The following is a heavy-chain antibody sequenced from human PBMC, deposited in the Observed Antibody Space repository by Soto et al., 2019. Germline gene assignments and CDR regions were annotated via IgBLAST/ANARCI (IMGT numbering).Heavy chain of an antibody. CDR2: IIPIFGTA. Sequence: QVQLVQSGAEVRKPGSSVKVSCKASGGTFSRHAISWVRQAPGQVLEWMGGIIPIFGTANHAQKCQGRVTIIADESTSTVYMELSSLRSEDTAIYYCARGWGYDSTDYYYAYWGQGTLVIVSS. J-gene: IGHJ4*02. CDR3: ARGWGYDSTDYYYAY. D-gene: IGHD3-22*01. CDR1: GGTFSRHA. V-gene: IGHV1-69*01.